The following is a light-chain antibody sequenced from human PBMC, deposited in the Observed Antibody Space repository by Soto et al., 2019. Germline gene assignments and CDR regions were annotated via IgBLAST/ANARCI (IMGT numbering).Light chain of an antibody. V-gene: IGKV1-5*03. CDR2: KAT. CDR3: QQYNSYST. CDR1: QTIISW. Sequence: DILMTQSPTSLSASVGDIVTITCRASQTIISWVAWYQQKPGKAPKLLIYKATSLESGVPSRFSGSGSGTEFTLTISSLQPDDFATYYCQQYNSYSTFGQGTKVDI. J-gene: IGKJ1*01.